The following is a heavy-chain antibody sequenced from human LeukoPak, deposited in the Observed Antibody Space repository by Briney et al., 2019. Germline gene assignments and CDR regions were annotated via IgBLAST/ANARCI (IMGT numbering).Heavy chain of an antibody. J-gene: IGHJ4*02. D-gene: IGHD3-16*01. CDR1: GFTFSSYA. CDR2: ISSSSSYI. CDR3: ASGFGGWPSY. V-gene: IGHV3-21*01. Sequence: GGSLRLSCAASGFTFSSYAMSWVRQAPGKGLEWVSSISSSSSYIYYADSVKGRFTISRDNAKNSLYLQMNSLRAEDTAVYYCASGFGGWPSYWGQGTLVTVSS.